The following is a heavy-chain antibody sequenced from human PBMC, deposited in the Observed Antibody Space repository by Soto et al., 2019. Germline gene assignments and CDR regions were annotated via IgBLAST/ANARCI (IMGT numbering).Heavy chain of an antibody. V-gene: IGHV1-18*01. CDR1: GYTFTTYG. CDR2: ISPYNGNT. Sequence: QVQLVQSGAEVKKPGASVKVSCKTSGYTFTTYGVTWVRQAPGQGLEWMGWISPYNGNTNYAQRLQGRVTLTTDTSTNTAYMELRSLRSDDTALYYCAREDGYGSGGSCHSGGWLEPWGQGTLVTVSS. CDR3: AREDGYGSGGSCHSGGWLEP. J-gene: IGHJ5*02. D-gene: IGHD2-15*01.